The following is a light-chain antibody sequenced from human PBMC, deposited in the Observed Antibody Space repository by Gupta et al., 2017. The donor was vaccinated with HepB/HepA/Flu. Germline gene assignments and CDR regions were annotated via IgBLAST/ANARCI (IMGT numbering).Light chain of an antibody. J-gene: IGLJ2*01. Sequence: SYELPHPPSVSVSPGQPASITCSGDKLGDKYACWYQQKPGQSPVLVIYQDSKRPSGIPERFSGSNSGNTATLTISGTQAMDEADYYCQAWDSSTVVFGGGTKLTVL. CDR2: QDS. CDR1: KLGDKY. V-gene: IGLV3-1*01. CDR3: QAWDSSTVV.